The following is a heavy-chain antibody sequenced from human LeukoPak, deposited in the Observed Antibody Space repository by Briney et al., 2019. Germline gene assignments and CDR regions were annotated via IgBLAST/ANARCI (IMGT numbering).Heavy chain of an antibody. D-gene: IGHD5-12*01. CDR3: AKSGYSGYVKRDYYYYGMDV. V-gene: IGHV3-7*01. CDR2: IKKDGSEK. CDR1: GFTFSSYW. J-gene: IGHJ6*02. Sequence: GGSLRLSCAASGFTFSSYWMSWVCQAPGKGLGWVANIKKDGSEKYYVDSVKGRFTISRDNAKNSLYLQMNSLRAEDTAVYYCAKSGYSGYVKRDYYYYGMDVWGQGTTVTVSS.